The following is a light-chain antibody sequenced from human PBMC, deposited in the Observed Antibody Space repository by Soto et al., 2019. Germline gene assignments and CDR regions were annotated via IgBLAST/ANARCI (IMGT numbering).Light chain of an antibody. CDR2: DVS. Sequence: QSALTQPASVSGSPGQSITISCTGTSSDVGGYNYVSWYQQHPGKAPKLMIYDVSNRPSGVSNRFSGSKSGNKASLTNSGLQAEDEADYYCSSYTSSSTLVVFGTGTKVTVL. J-gene: IGLJ1*01. CDR3: SSYTSSSTLVV. V-gene: IGLV2-14*01. CDR1: SSDVGGYNY.